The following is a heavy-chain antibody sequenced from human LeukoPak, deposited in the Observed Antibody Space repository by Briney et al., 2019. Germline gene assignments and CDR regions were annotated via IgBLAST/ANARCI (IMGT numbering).Heavy chain of an antibody. J-gene: IGHJ4*02. CDR2: IYSDRTT. CDR1: GFTVSSNY. CDR3: AKDSSKIRTFIVATKGYFDY. D-gene: IGHD5-12*01. V-gene: IGHV3-53*05. Sequence: GGSLRLSCAASGFTVSSNYMSWVRQAPGKGLEWVSVIYSDRTTYYTDSVKGRFTISRDNSKNTVYLQMNSLRAEDTAVYYCAKDSSKIRTFIVATKGYFDYWGQGILVTVSS.